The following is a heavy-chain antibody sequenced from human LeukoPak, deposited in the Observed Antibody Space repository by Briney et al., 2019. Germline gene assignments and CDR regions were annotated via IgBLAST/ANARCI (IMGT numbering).Heavy chain of an antibody. V-gene: IGHV1-18*01. CDR1: GYTFTSYG. D-gene: IGHD3-10*01. CDR3: ARDRALWFGDFGFDY. Sequence: ASVKVSCKASGYTFTSYGISWVRQAPGQGLEWMGWISAYNGNTNYAQKLQGRVTMTTDTSTSTAYMELRSLRSDDTAVYYCARDRALWFGDFGFDYWGQGTLVTVSS. CDR2: ISAYNGNT. J-gene: IGHJ4*02.